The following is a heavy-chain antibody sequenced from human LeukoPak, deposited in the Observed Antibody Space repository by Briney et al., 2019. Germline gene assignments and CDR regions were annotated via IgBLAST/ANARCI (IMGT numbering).Heavy chain of an antibody. CDR1: GYTFTSYD. D-gene: IGHD6-19*01. J-gene: IGHJ6*03. V-gene: IGHV1-8*01. CDR3: AGISSGWYAPIWSSAGYYYYYMDV. CDR2: MNPNSGNT. Sequence: ASVKVSCKASGYTFTSYDINWVREAPGQGLEWMGWMNPNSGNTGYAQKFQGRVTMTRNTSISTAYMELSSLRSEDTAVYYCAGISSGWYAPIWSSAGYYYYYMDVWGKGTTVTISS.